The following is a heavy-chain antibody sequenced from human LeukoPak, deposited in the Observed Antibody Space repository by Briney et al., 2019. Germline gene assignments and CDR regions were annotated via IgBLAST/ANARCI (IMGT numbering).Heavy chain of an antibody. CDR2: IYGIDSTI. Sequence: GGSLRLSCAASEFTFSDYYMSWIRQAPGKGLEWLSYIYGIDSTISYAASVKGRFTISRDNAKNSLYLQMNSLRAEDTAVYYCARDSRRSGYSYGRQFHNFDYWGQGTLVTVSS. J-gene: IGHJ4*02. D-gene: IGHD5-18*01. V-gene: IGHV3-11*01. CDR1: EFTFSDYY. CDR3: ARDSRRSGYSYGRQFHNFDY.